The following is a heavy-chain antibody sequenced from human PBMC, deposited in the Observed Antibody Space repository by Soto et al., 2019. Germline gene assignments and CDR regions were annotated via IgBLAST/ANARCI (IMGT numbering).Heavy chain of an antibody. CDR3: ARDLYLQGGMDV. CDR2: IYYSGST. V-gene: IGHV4-31*03. J-gene: IGHJ6*02. Sequence: QVQLQESGPRLVKPSQTLSLTCTVSGDSISSGDYYWSWIRQHPGKGLEWIGYIYYSGSTSYNPSLKSRVTTSVDTSKNQFSLGLSSVTAADTAVYYCARDLYLQGGMDVWGQGTTVTVSS. CDR1: GDSISSGDYY.